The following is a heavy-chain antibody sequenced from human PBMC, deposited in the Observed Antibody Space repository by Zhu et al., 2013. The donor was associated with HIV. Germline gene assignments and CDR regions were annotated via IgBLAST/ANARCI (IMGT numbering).Heavy chain of an antibody. Sequence: QVQLQESGPGLVKPSETLSLTCTVSGGSVSSGSYYWSWIRQPPGKGLGWIGYIYYSGSTNYNPSLKSRVTISVDTSKNQFSLKLSSVTAADTAVYYCASCPLVRSSSSTYVRTGDLRYRTVRNPYRSYRTVRSTEVPGPLNLFPPPVTPFPPRFD. D-gene: IGHD7-27*01. CDR3: ASCPLVRSSSSTYVRTGDLRYRTVRNPYRSYRTVRSTEVPGPLNLFPPPVTPFPPRFD. V-gene: IGHV4-61*01. J-gene: IGHJ5*02. CDR2: IYYSGST. CDR1: GGSVSSGSYY.